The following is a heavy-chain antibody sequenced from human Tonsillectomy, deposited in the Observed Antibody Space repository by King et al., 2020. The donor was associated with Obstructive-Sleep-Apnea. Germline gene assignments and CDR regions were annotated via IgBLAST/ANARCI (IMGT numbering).Heavy chain of an antibody. D-gene: IGHD3-10*01. J-gene: IGHJ4*02. CDR2: IRYDGSNK. Sequence: VQLVESGGGVVQPGGSLRLSCAASGFTFSSYGMHWVRQAPGKGLEWVAFIRYDGSNKYYADSVKGRFTISRDNSKNTLYLQMNSLRAEDTAVYYCAKEGPPRFGETHFDYWGQGTLVTVSS. CDR1: GFTFSSYG. CDR3: AKEGPPRFGETHFDY. V-gene: IGHV3-30*02.